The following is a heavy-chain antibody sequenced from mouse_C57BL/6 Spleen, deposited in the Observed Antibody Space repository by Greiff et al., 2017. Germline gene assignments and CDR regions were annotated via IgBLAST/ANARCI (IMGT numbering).Heavy chain of an antibody. Sequence: VQLQQSGPELVKPGASVKISCKASGYTFTDYYMNWVKQSHGKSLEWIGDINPNNGGTSYNQKFKGKATLTVDKSSSTAYMERRSLTSEDSAVYYCARGIYDGYYVLFAYWGQGTLVTVSA. J-gene: IGHJ3*01. D-gene: IGHD2-3*01. CDR1: GYTFTDYY. CDR3: ARGIYDGYYVLFAY. V-gene: IGHV1-26*01. CDR2: INPNNGGT.